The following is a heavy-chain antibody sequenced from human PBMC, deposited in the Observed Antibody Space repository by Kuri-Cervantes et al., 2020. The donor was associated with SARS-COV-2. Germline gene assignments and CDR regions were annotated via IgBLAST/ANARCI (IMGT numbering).Heavy chain of an antibody. CDR1: GFTVSSNY. V-gene: IGHV3-66*01. D-gene: IGHD3-22*01. Sequence: GGSLRLSCAASGFTVSSNYMSWVRQAPGKGLEWVSVIYSGGSTYYADSVKGRFTISRDNSKNTLYLQMNSLRAEDTAVYYCVAMIVVPYYYYYMDVWGKGTTVTVSS. CDR2: IYSGGST. CDR3: VAMIVVPYYYYYMDV. J-gene: IGHJ6*03.